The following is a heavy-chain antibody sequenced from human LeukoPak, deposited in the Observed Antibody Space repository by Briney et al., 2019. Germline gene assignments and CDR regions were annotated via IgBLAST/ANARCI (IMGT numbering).Heavy chain of an antibody. CDR3: AKGERYCSSTSCYYY. V-gene: IGHV3-23*01. J-gene: IGHJ4*02. CDR2: ISGSGGST. Sequence: GGSLRLSCAASGFTFSSYAMSWVRQAPGKGLEWVSAISGSGGSTYCADSVKGRFTISRDNSKNTLYLQMNSLRAEDTAVYYCAKGERYCSSTSCYYYWGQGTLVTVSS. CDR1: GFTFSSYA. D-gene: IGHD2-2*01.